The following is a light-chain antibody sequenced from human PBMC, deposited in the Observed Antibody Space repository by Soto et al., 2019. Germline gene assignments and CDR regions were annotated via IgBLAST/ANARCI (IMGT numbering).Light chain of an antibody. CDR2: DAS. J-gene: IGKJ5*01. CDR3: QQRSNWPIT. Sequence: EIVLTQSPATLSSSPGARATLSCRTSQSVSKYFAWYQQKPGRAPRLLIYDASSRATGIPARVIGSGSGTDFTLTISSLEPEDFAVYYCQQRSNWPITFGQGTRLEIK. CDR1: QSVSKY. V-gene: IGKV3-11*01.